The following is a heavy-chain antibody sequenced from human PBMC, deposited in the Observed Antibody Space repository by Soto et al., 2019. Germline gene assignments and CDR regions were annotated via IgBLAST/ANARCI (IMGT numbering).Heavy chain of an antibody. Sequence: QVQLVQSGAEVKKPGSSVKVSCKASGGTFSSYVINWVRQAPGQGLERMGGIIPIFGTANYAQKFQGRVTITAVESTSTAYMELSSLRSEDTAVYYCARRTTLGSYFDYWGQGTLVTVSS. J-gene: IGHJ4*02. CDR3: ARRTTLGSYFDY. V-gene: IGHV1-69*12. CDR1: GGTFSSYV. D-gene: IGHD1-7*01. CDR2: IIPIFGTA.